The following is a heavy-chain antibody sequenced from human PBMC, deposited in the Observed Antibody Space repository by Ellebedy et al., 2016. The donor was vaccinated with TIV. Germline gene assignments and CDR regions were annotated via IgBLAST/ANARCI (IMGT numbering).Heavy chain of an antibody. CDR2: IDWDDDK. Sequence: SGPTLVXPTQPLTLTCTFSGFSLSTSGMRVSWIRQPPGKALEWLARIDWDDDKFYSTSLKTRLTISKDTSKNQVVLTMTNMDPVDTATYYCARSLGVATTDFDHWGQGILVTVSS. CDR3: ARSLGVATTDFDH. CDR1: GFSLSTSGMR. J-gene: IGHJ4*02. V-gene: IGHV2-70*04. D-gene: IGHD5-24*01.